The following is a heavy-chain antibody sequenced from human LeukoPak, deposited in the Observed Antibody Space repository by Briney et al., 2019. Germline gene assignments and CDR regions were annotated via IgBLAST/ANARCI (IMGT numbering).Heavy chain of an antibody. CDR2: ISAYNGNT. Sequence: ASVKVSCKASGGTFSSYAISWVRQAPGQGLEWMGWISAYNGNTNYAQKLQGRVTMTTDTSTSTAYMELRSLRSDDTAVYYCATASGTYAFDIWGQGTMVTVSS. D-gene: IGHD3-10*01. V-gene: IGHV1-18*01. CDR3: ATASGTYAFDI. J-gene: IGHJ3*02. CDR1: GGTFSSYA.